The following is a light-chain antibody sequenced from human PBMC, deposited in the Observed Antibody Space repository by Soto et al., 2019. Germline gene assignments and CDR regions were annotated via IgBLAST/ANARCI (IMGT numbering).Light chain of an antibody. CDR3: MQALQTPRT. Sequence: DIVMTQSPLSLPVTPGEPASISCRSSQSLLHSNGYNYLDWYLQNPGQSPQLLIYLGSNRASGVHERFSGSGAGTDFTLKISRVEAEDVGVYCCMQALQTPRTFGQGTRLEIK. CDR1: QSLLHSNGYNY. V-gene: IGKV2-28*01. J-gene: IGKJ5*01. CDR2: LGS.